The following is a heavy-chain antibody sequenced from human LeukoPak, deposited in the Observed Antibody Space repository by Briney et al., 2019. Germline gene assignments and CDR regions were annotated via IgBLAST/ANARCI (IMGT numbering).Heavy chain of an antibody. Sequence: ASVKVSCKASGGTFSSYAISWVRQAPGQGLEWMGGIIPIFGTANYAQKFQGRVTITADKSTSTAYMELSSLRSEDTAVYYCGRELMSSGYDYWGQGTLVTVSS. CDR1: GGTFSSYA. J-gene: IGHJ4*02. CDR2: IIPIFGTA. CDR3: GRELMSSGYDY. V-gene: IGHV1-69*06. D-gene: IGHD6-19*01.